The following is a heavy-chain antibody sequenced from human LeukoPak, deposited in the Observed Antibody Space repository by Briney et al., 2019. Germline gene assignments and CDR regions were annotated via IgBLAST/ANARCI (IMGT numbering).Heavy chain of an antibody. V-gene: IGHV3-23*01. D-gene: IGHD3-9*01. CDR2: ILGSGRSA. CDR1: GFTFNNYA. J-gene: IGHJ4*02. CDR3: SKWGDYDVLTGYYDSDF. Sequence: GGSLRLSCAASGFTFNNYAMSWVHQAPGKGLEWVSAILGSGRSAYYADSVKGRFTISRDNSKNSLFLQMNSLRVEDTALYYCSKWGDYDVLTGYYDSDFWGQGTLVTVSA.